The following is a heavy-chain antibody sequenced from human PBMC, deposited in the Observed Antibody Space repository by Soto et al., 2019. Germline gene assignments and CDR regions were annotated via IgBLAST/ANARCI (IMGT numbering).Heavy chain of an antibody. V-gene: IGHV4-34*01. CDR1: GGSFSGYY. CDR2: INHSGST. CDR3: ARRNYYYGMDV. J-gene: IGHJ6*02. Sequence: QVQLQQWGAGLLKPSETLSLTCAVYGGSFSGYYWCWIRQRPGKGLEWIGEINHSGSTNHNPSLKSRVTISVDPSQIQCSLQLRSVTAADPAVYYCARRNYYYGMDVWGQGPTVTVSS.